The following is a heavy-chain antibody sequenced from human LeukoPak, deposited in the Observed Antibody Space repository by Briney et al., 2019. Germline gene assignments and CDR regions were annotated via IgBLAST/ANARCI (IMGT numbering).Heavy chain of an antibody. D-gene: IGHD5-12*01. CDR1: GGSISTYY. Sequence: PSETLSLTRTLSGGSISTYYWSWIRQPPGKGLEWIGYIYHSGRTTYNPSLKSRVTISVDTSKNQFSLKLSSVTAADTTVYYCARGGGYASPIGYWGQGALVTVSS. J-gene: IGHJ4*02. CDR2: IYHSGRT. CDR3: ARGGGYASPIGY. V-gene: IGHV4-59*01.